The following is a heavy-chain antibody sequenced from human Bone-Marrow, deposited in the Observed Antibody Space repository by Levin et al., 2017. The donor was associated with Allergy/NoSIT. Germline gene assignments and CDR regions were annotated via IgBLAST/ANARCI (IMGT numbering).Heavy chain of an antibody. D-gene: IGHD2-2*01. CDR2: IWYDGSSK. J-gene: IGHJ5*02. CDR1: GFTFSSYG. CDR3: ARGSQYQRNWFDP. V-gene: IGHV3-33*01. Sequence: GESLKISCAASGFTFSSYGMHWVRQAPGKGLEWVAAIWYDGSSKYYADSVKGRFTISRDNSKNTLYLQMNSLRAEDTAVYYCARGSQYQRNWFDPWGQGTLVSVSS.